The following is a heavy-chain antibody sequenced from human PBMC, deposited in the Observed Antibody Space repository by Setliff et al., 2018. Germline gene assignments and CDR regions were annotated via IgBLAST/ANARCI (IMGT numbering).Heavy chain of an antibody. Sequence: GGSLRLSCAASGFSFNKFAWSWVRQAPGKGLQWVSYINSWGTTKYYADSVKGRFTISRDNAKHSLYLDLNSLRGKDMAVYYCARDGGTAMVKTYYYGLDVWGQGTTVTVSS. CDR3: ARDGGTAMVKTYYYGLDV. D-gene: IGHD5-18*01. CDR2: INSWGTTK. V-gene: IGHV3-48*03. J-gene: IGHJ6*02. CDR1: GFSFNKFA.